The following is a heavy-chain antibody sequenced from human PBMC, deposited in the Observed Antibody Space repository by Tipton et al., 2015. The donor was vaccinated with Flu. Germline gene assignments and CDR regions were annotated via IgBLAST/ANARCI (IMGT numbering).Heavy chain of an antibody. J-gene: IGHJ4*02. CDR1: GYSISSGYY. CDR3: AGQRLILDDSSGYYDY. D-gene: IGHD3-22*01. CDR2: IYHSGST. V-gene: IGHV4-38-2*01. Sequence: GLVKPSETLSLTCAVSGYSISSGYYWGWIRQPPGKGLEWIGSIYHSGSTYYNPSLKSRVTISVDTSKNQFSPKLSSVTAADTAVYYCAGQRLILDDSSGYYDYWGQGTLVTVSS.